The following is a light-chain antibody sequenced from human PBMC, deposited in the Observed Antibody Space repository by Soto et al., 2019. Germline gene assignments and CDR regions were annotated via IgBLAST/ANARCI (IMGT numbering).Light chain of an antibody. V-gene: IGKV2-28*01. J-gene: IGKJ1*01. Sequence: EIMKTQSTLSLPVTTNELSSISSRSSQSLLHSNGYNYLDWYLPKPRKSPQLLIYLGSNRASGVPDMLSGSGSGTDFTLQIRRVEAEDVGVYDCMQPLQSWTFGQGTKVDIK. CDR3: MQPLQSWT. CDR2: LGS. CDR1: QSLLHSNGYNY.